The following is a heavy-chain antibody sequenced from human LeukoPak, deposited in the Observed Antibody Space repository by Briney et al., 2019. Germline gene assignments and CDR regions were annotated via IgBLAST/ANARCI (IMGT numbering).Heavy chain of an antibody. J-gene: IGHJ4*02. CDR3: ARSVY. CDR2: ISYSGST. Sequence: SETLSLTCTVSGGAISKNSYYWGWIRQPPGKGLEWIGSISYSGSTYYNPSLKSRVTISVDTSKNQFSLKLSSVTAADTAVYYCARSVYWGQGTLVTVSS. V-gene: IGHV4-39*01. CDR1: GGAISKNSYY.